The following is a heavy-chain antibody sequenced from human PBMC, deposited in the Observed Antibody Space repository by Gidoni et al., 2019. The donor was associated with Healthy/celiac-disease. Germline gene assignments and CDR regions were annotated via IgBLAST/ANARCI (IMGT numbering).Heavy chain of an antibody. J-gene: IGHJ4*02. V-gene: IGHV3-53*01. CDR1: GFTVSSNY. CDR2: IYSGGST. Sequence: EVQLVESGGGLIQPAGSLRLSCAASGFTVSSNYMSWVRQAPGKGLEWVSVIYSGGSTYYADSVKGRFTISRDNSKNTLYLQMNSLRAEDTAVYYCARVEWELLRGGAFDYWGQGTLVTVSS. D-gene: IGHD1-26*01. CDR3: ARVEWELLRGGAFDY.